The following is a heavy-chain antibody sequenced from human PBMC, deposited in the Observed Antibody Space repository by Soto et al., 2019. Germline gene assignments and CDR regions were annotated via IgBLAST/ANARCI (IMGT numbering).Heavy chain of an antibody. V-gene: IGHV1-2*04. CDR3: ARETAYYDYILGSYRSLVDAFDI. CDR2: INPNSGGT. D-gene: IGHD3-16*02. Sequence: QVQRVQSGAEVKKPGASVKVSCKASGYTFTGYYMHWVRQAPGQGLEWMGWINPNSGGTNYAQKFQGWVTMSRDTSISTAYRELSRLRSDDTAVYYCARETAYYDYILGSYRSLVDAFDIWGEGTMVTVSS. CDR1: GYTFTGYY. J-gene: IGHJ3*02.